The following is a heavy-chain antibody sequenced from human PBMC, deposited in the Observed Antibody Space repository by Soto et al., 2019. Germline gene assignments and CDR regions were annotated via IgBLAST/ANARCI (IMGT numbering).Heavy chain of an antibody. D-gene: IGHD3-16*01. CDR2: IIPILGET. CDR1: GNIFSSYT. CDR3: ARGLGGRMDD. V-gene: IGHV1-69*08. J-gene: IGHJ6*02. Sequence: QVQLVQSGAEVKKHGSSVRVSCKASGNIFSSYTISWVRQAPGQGLEWMGRIIPILGETNSAQKFQGRVTLTADKSTNTAYMELNSLRLEDTALDYCARGLGGRMDDWGQGTTVTVSS.